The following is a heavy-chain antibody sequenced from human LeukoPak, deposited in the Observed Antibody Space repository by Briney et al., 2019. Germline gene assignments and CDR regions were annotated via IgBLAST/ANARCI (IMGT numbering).Heavy chain of an antibody. Sequence: PSETLSLTCAVYGGSFSGYYWTWIRQPPGRGLEWIGFIYYSGSTNYNPSLKSRVTISLDTSKNQFSLNLSSVTAADTAVYYCAARGDGYNNWYFDLWGRGTLVTVSS. CDR1: GGSFSGYY. J-gene: IGHJ2*01. V-gene: IGHV4-34*11. CDR2: IYYSGST. CDR3: AARGDGYNNWYFDL. D-gene: IGHD5-24*01.